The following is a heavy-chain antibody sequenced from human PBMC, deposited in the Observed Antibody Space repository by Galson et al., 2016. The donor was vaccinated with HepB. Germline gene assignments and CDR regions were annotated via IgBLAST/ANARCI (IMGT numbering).Heavy chain of an antibody. V-gene: IGHV3-23*01. Sequence: SLRLSCAASGFTFSSSPMTWVRQAPGSGLDWVSSIDSGGGGRTYYADSVKGRFIISRDNSKTALYLQMNSLRAEDTAVYYCAKGGFRLLDTWGQGTLVTVSS. CDR2: IDSGGGGRT. CDR3: AKGGFRLLDT. D-gene: IGHD3-10*01. CDR1: GFTFSSSP. J-gene: IGHJ5*02.